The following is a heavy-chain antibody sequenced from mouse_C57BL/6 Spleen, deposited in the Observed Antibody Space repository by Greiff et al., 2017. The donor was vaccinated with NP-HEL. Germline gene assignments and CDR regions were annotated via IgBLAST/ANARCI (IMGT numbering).Heavy chain of an antibody. V-gene: IGHV1-69*01. D-gene: IGHD2-5*01. Sequence: VQLQQSGAELVMPGASVKLSCKASGYTFTSYWMHWVKQRPGQGLEWIGEIDPSDSYTNYNQKFKGKSTLTVDKSSSTAYMQLSSLTSDDSAVYYCARNSYYSNYDYWGQGTTLTVSS. CDR2: IDPSDSYT. CDR1: GYTFTSYW. CDR3: ARNSYYSNYDY. J-gene: IGHJ2*01.